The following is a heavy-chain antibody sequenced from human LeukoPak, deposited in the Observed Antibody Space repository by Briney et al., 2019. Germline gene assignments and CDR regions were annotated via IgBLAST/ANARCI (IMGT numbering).Heavy chain of an antibody. CDR3: ARGRYCSSSGDY. CDR2: IYYSGST. V-gene: IGHV4-59*01. J-gene: IGHJ4*02. D-gene: IGHD6-6*01. CDR1: GGSISSYY. Sequence: SEILSLTCTVSGGSISSYYWSWIRQPPGKGLEWIGYIYYSGSTNYNPSLKSRVTISVDTSKNQFSLKLSSVTAADTAVYYCARGRYCSSSGDYWGQGTLVTVSS.